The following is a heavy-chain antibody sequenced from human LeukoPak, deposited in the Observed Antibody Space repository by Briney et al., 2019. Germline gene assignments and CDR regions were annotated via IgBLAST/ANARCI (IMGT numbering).Heavy chain of an antibody. D-gene: IGHD6-19*01. CDR1: GYSISSGYY. J-gene: IGHJ6*03. V-gene: IGHV4-38-2*02. CDR2: INHSGST. Sequence: SETLSLTCTVSGYSISSGYYWGWIRQPPGKGLEWIGEINHSGSTNYNPSLKSRVTISVDTSKNQFSLKLSSVTAADTAVYYCARRVAGYYYYYYMDVWGKGTTVTVSS. CDR3: ARRVAGYYYYYYMDV.